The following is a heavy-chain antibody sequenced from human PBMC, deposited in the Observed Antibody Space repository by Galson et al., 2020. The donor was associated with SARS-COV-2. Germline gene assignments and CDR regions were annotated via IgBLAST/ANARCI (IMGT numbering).Heavy chain of an antibody. J-gene: IGHJ4*02. CDR2: IFYSGFT. Sequence: SETLYLTCTVSGGSITSDGSYWSWIRQHPGKGLEWIGYIFYSGFTYYNPSLKSRVTMSLDTSKNQFSLELNSVTAADTAVYYCASGLGGDYWGPGTLVTVSS. V-gene: IGHV4-31*03. CDR1: GGSITSDGSY. D-gene: IGHD1-26*01. CDR3: ASGLGGDY.